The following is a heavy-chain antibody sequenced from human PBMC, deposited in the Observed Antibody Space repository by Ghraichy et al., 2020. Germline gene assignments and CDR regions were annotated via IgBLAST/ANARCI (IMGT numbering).Heavy chain of an antibody. CDR1: GFSFSRHW. CDR2: IKSDGSDI. J-gene: IGHJ4*02. V-gene: IGHV3-7*01. Sequence: GGSLRLSCAASGFSFSRHWMSWVRQAPGKGLEWVASIKSDGSDIFYVDSLRGRFTISRDNAKNSVSLEMNSLRVEDTAVYYCARDPYGDYKYGGTDYWGQGTLVSVSS. CDR3: ARDPYGDYKYGGTDY. D-gene: IGHD4-17*01.